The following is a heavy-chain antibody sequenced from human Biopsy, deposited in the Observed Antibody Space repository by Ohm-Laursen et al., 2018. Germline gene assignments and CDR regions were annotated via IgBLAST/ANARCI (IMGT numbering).Heavy chain of an antibody. CDR2: ISPYNDKT. CDR1: GYTFTSYD. D-gene: IGHD2/OR15-2a*01. Sequence: GASVKVSCKASGYTFTSYDISWVRQAPGQGLEWMGWISPYNDKTSYPPKLQDRVTMTADTSTNTAHMELRSLRSDDTAVYYRARVFCTSTTCYGLLDNWGQGTVVTVSS. CDR3: ARVFCTSTTCYGLLDN. J-gene: IGHJ4*02. V-gene: IGHV1-18*01.